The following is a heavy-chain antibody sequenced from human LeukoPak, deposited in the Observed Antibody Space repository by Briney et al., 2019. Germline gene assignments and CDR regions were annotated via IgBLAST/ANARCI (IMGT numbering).Heavy chain of an antibody. J-gene: IGHJ6*03. CDR3: ARDKGSCSSTSCSPNYYMDV. CDR1: GGSISSYY. V-gene: IGHV4-4*07. CDR2: IYTSGST. Sequence: WETLSLTCTVSGGSISSYYWSWIRQPAGKGLEWIGRIYTSGSTNYNPSLKSRVTMSVDTSKNQFSLKLSSVTAADTAVYYCARDKGSCSSTSCSPNYYMDVWGKGTTVTVSS. D-gene: IGHD2-2*01.